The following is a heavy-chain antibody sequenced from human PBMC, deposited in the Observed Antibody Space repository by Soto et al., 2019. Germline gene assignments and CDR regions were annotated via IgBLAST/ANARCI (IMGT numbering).Heavy chain of an antibody. CDR2: IYHSGST. D-gene: IGHD2-15*01. CDR3: ARAQYCSGGSCYDNWFDP. V-gene: IGHV4-4*02. Sequence: SETLSLTCAVSGGSISSSNWWSWVLPPPGKGQEWIGEIYHSGSTNYNPSLKSQDTISVDKTKNKLSIKLSYVTAAYMAVYYCARAQYCSGGSCYDNWFDPWGQG. J-gene: IGHJ5*02. CDR1: GGSISSSNW.